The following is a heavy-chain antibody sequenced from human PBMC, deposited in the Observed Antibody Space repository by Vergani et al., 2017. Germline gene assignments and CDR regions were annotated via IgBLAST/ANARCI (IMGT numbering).Heavy chain of an antibody. J-gene: IGHJ4*02. Sequence: EVQLLESGGGLVQPGGSLRLSCAASGFTFSSYAMSWLRQAPGKGLEWVSAISGSGGSTYYADSVKGRFTISRDNSKNTLYLQMNSLRAEDTAVYYCAKDQSQLLYVDYWGQGTLVTVSS. CDR3: AKDQSQLLYVDY. CDR2: ISGSGGST. CDR1: GFTFSSYA. V-gene: IGHV3-23*01. D-gene: IGHD2-2*02.